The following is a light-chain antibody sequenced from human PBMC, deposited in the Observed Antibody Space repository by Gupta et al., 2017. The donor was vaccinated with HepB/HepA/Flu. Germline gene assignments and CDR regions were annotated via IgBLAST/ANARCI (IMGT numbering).Light chain of an antibody. CDR2: AAS. J-gene: IGKJ1*01. CDR1: QGISSY. CDR3: QQRNSYPFT. Sequence: DSQLTQSPSFLSASVGDRVTITCRASQGISSYLAWYQQKPGKAPKLLIYAASTLQSGVPSRFSGSGSGTEFTLTISSLQPEDFATYYCQQRNSYPFTFGQGTQVEIK. V-gene: IGKV1-9*01.